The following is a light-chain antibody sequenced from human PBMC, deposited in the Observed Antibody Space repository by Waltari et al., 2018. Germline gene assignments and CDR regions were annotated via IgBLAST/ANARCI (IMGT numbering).Light chain of an antibody. CDR2: AAS. Sequence: DIQMTQSPSSLSASVGDRVTITCRASQNIFTYLNWYQQKAGNAPKLLIYAASSLQSGVPLSFSGSGSGTDFTLTISSLQPEDFATYYCQQTNAAPLSFGGGTKVEIK. CDR3: QQTNAAPLS. J-gene: IGKJ4*01. V-gene: IGKV1-39*01. CDR1: QNIFTY.